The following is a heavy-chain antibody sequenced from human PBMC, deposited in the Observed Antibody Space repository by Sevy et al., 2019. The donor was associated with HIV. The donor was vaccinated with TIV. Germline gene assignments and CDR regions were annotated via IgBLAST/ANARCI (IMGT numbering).Heavy chain of an antibody. V-gene: IGHV3-53*01. CDR3: ARDRRFCGNECYLYYYYGMDV. Sequence: GGSLRLSCAASGFNVNDNYMTWVRQAPGKGLEWVSIIHADGSSYYADSVKGRFTMSRDDSKNIVNLQMNSLRADDTAVYYCARDRRFCGNECYLYYYYGMDVWGQGTAVTFSS. CDR1: GFNVNDNY. J-gene: IGHJ6*02. CDR2: IHADGSS. D-gene: IGHD3-16*02.